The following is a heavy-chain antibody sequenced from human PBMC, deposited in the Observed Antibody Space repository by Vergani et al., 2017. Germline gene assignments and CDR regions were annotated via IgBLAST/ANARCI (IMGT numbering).Heavy chain of an antibody. CDR1: GYTFTGYY. CDR2: INPNSGGT. V-gene: IGHV1-2*02. CDR3: ARLRPAITSFGVVINGGWFDP. J-gene: IGHJ5*02. Sequence: QVQLVQSGAEVKKPGASVKVSCKASGYTFTGYYMHWVRQAPGQGLEWMGWINPNSGGTNYAQKFQGRVTMTRDTSISTAYMELSRLRSDDTAVYYCARLRPAITSFGVVINGGWFDPWGQGTLVTVSS. D-gene: IGHD3-3*01.